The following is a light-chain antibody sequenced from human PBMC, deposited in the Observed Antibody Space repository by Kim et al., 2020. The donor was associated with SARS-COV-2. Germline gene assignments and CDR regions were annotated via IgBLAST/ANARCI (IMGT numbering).Light chain of an antibody. CDR2: EKD. V-gene: IGLV3-19*01. CDR3: NSRDSSGDHFV. J-gene: IGLJ1*01. CDR1: SLRSYY. Sequence: ALGQTVRITCRGDSLRSYYASWYQQKPGQAPFPVMFEKDNRPSGIPDRFSGSSSGDTASLTITGAQAEDEADYYCNSRDSSGDHFVFGPGTKVTVL.